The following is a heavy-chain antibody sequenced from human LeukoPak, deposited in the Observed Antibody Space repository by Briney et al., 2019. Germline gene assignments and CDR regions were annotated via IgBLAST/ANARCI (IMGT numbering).Heavy chain of an antibody. CDR2: INHSGST. CDR1: GGSFSGYY. CDR3: ARASRLWLGELHLDY. V-gene: IGHV4-34*01. J-gene: IGHJ4*02. D-gene: IGHD3-10*01. Sequence: SETLSLTCAVYGGSFSGYYWSWIRQPPGKGLEWIGEINHSGSTNYNPSLESRVTISVDTSKNQFSLKLSSVTAADTAVYYCARASRLWLGELHLDYWGQGTLVTVSS.